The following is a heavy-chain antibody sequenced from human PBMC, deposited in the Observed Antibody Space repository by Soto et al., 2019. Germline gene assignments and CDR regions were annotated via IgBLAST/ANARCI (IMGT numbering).Heavy chain of an antibody. D-gene: IGHD2-15*01. CDR2: IFYSGST. CDR3: ASHLPYCRAGSCYSDFPSFGMDV. CDR1: GGSISSSSYY. V-gene: IGHV4-39*01. J-gene: IGHJ6*02. Sequence: QLQLQESGPGLVKPSETLSLTCTVSGGSISSSSYYWGWIRQPPGKGLEWIGRIFYSGSTYYNPYLKRRVNISVDTSKNKCSLKLSSVNAADTAVYYCASHLPYCRAGSCYSDFPSFGMDVWGQGTTVTVSS.